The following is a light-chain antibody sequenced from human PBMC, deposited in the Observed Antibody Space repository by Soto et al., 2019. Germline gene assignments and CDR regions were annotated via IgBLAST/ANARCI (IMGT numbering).Light chain of an antibody. CDR3: LQDYNYPWT. Sequence: AIQMTQSPSSLSASVGDRVTITCRASQGIRNALGWYQQKPGKAPKLLIYAASSLQSGVPSRFSGSGSGTDFTLTINSLQPEDFATYYCLQDYNYPWTFGQGTKVEIK. CDR1: QGIRNA. CDR2: AAS. V-gene: IGKV1-6*01. J-gene: IGKJ1*01.